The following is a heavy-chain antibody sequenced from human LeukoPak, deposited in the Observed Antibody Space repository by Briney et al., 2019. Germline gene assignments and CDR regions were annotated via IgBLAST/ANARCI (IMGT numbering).Heavy chain of an antibody. V-gene: IGHV3-48*01. CDR2: ISSFSGTI. Sequence: GGSLRLSCAASGFTFSSYSMNWVRQAPGKGLEWVSYISSFSGTIYYADSVKGRFTISRDNAKNSLYLQMNSLRAEDTAVYYCAKDGKMIVVLFGAFDIWGQGTMVTVSS. J-gene: IGHJ3*02. CDR1: GFTFSSYS. CDR3: AKDGKMIVVLFGAFDI. D-gene: IGHD3-22*01.